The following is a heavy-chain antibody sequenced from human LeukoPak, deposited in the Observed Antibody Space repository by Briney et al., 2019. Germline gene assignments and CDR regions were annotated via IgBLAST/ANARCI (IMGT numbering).Heavy chain of an antibody. CDR3: ARGRRDGYYFDY. CDR2: IDHSGST. Sequence: PSETLSLTCGVYGGSLSGYYWSWIRQPPGKGLEWIGEIDHSGSTNYNPSLKSRATISLDKSKNQVFLKVNSVTAADTAVYYCARGRRDGYYFDYWGQGTPVTVSS. D-gene: IGHD5-24*01. J-gene: IGHJ4*02. CDR1: GGSLSGYY. V-gene: IGHV4-34*01.